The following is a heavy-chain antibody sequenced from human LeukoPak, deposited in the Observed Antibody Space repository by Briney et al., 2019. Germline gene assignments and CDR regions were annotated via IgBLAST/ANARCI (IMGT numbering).Heavy chain of an antibody. J-gene: IGHJ4*02. CDR3: ARIGGYYYGYDY. Sequence: GSLRLSCAASGFTFSSYWMNWARQAPGKGLEWIGEINHSGSTNYNPSLKSRVTISVDTSKNQFSLKLSSVTAADTAVYYCARIGGYYYGYDYWGQGTLVTVSS. V-gene: IGHV4-34*01. CDR1: GFTFSSYW. CDR2: INHSGST. D-gene: IGHD3-22*01.